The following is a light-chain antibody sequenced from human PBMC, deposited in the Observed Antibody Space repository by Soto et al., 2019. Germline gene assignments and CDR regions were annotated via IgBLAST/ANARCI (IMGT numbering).Light chain of an antibody. CDR3: QTWATGIRV. V-gene: IGLV4-69*01. CDR2: LNSDGSH. CDR1: SGHRSYA. J-gene: IGLJ3*02. Sequence: QPVLTQSPSASASLGASVKLTCTLSSGHRSYAIAWHQQQPEKGPRYLMKLNSDGSHSKGDGIPDRFSGSSSGAERYLTISSLQSKDEADYYCQTWATGIRVFGGGTKLTVL.